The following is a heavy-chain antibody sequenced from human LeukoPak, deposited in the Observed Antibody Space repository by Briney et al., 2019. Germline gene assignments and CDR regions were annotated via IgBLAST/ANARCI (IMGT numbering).Heavy chain of an antibody. D-gene: IGHD1-26*01. V-gene: IGHV3-21*01. Sequence: PGGSLSLSCAASGFTLRSYGMNWVRQAPGKGLEWVSYISTSSYYIYYADSVKGRFTISRDDAKNSLYLQMHSLRTEDTAVYYCARDASGSSTGLIDSWGQGTLVTVSS. J-gene: IGHJ4*02. CDR2: ISTSSYYI. CDR3: ARDASGSSTGLIDS. CDR1: GFTLRSYG.